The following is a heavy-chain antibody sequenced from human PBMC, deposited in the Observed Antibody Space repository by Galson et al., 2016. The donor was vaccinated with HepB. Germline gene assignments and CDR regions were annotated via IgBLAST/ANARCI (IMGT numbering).Heavy chain of an antibody. CDR3: ARDVPSDSWGAFDI. V-gene: IGHV3-7*03. D-gene: IGHD3-16*01. Sequence: SLRLSCAASGFTFRDYWMNWVRQAPGKGLEWVAIIKHDEKEKHYAASVTGRFTISRDNGDNSLYLQMHSLRVEDTAVYYCARDVPSDSWGAFDIWGQGTMVTVSS. J-gene: IGHJ3*02. CDR1: GFTFRDYW. CDR2: IKHDEKEK.